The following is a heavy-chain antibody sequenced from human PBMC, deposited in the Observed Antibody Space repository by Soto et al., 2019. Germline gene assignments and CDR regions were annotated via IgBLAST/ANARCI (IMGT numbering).Heavy chain of an antibody. J-gene: IGHJ5*02. CDR1: GYPFTGYY. Sequence: XSVKVSCKASGYPFTGYYVHWVRQAPGQGLEWMGWINPNSGGTNYAQKFQGRVTMTRDTSISTAYMELSRLRSDDTAVYYCARRSGYTYGLRSWFDPWGQGTLVTVSS. CDR2: INPNSGGT. CDR3: ARRSGYTYGLRSWFDP. D-gene: IGHD5-18*01. V-gene: IGHV1-2*02.